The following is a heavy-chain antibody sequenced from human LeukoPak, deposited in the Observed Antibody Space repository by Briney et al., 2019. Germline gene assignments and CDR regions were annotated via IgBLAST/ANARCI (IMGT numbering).Heavy chain of an antibody. CDR2: VSGSSDYI. J-gene: IGHJ3*02. V-gene: IGHV3-21*01. CDR3: AGEGYYGAFDI. D-gene: IGHD3-10*01. Sequence: GGSLRLSCAASGFTFSSYSMNWVRQAPGKGLEWISSVSGSSDYIFYADSVKGRFTISRDNAKNSLYLQMNRLRDEDTAVYYCAGEGYYGAFDIWGQGTMVTVSS. CDR1: GFTFSSYS.